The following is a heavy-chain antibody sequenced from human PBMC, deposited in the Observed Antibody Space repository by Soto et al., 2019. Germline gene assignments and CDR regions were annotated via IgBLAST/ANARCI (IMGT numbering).Heavy chain of an antibody. V-gene: IGHV6-1*01. Sequence: SQTLSLTCAISGYSVSSSSAAWNWIIQSSSRGLEWLGRTYYRSKWYSDYAVSVRSRLTINPDTSKNQFSLQLNSVTPDDTGVYYCARAGFDALIMVYERFDSWGQRTLVTVAS. J-gene: IGHJ4*02. D-gene: IGHD2-8*01. CDR1: GYSVSSSSAA. CDR3: ARAGFDALIMVYERFDS. CDR2: TYYRSKWYS.